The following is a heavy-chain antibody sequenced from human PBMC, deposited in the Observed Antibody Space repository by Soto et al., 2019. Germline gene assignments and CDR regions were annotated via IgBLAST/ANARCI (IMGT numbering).Heavy chain of an antibody. Sequence: EVQLVESGGGLVQPGRSLRLSCAASGFTFDDYAMHWVRQAPGKGLEWVSGISWNSGSIGYADSVKGRFTISRDNAKNSLYLQMNSLRAEDTALYYCAKAGRSDYDILTGYYPYYFDYWGQGTLVTVSS. CDR1: GFTFDDYA. V-gene: IGHV3-9*01. D-gene: IGHD3-9*01. CDR2: ISWNSGSI. J-gene: IGHJ4*02. CDR3: AKAGRSDYDILTGYYPYYFDY.